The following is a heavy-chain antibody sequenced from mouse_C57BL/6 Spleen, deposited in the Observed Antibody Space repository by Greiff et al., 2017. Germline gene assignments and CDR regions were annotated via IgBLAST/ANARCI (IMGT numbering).Heavy chain of an antibody. Sequence: VQLVESGAELVRPGASVTLSCKASGYTFTDYEMHWVKQTPVHGLEWIGAIDPETGGTAYNQKFKGKAILTADKSSSIAYMELRSLTSEDSAVYYCTRVYYYGSSSSPYAMDYWGQGTSVTVSS. J-gene: IGHJ4*01. D-gene: IGHD1-1*01. CDR2: IDPETGGT. CDR1: GYTFTDYE. V-gene: IGHV1-15*01. CDR3: TRVYYYGSSSSPYAMDY.